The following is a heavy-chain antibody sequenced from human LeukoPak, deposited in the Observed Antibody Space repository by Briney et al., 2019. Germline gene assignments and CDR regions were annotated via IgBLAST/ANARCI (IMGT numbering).Heavy chain of an antibody. D-gene: IGHD2-2*01. J-gene: IGHJ4*02. CDR2: IYTSGST. V-gene: IGHV4-4*07. Sequence: SETLSLTCTVSGGSISSYYWSWIRQPAGKGLEWIGRIYTSGSTNYNPSLKSRVTISVDTSKNQFSLKLSSVTAADTAVYYCARLRRYCSSTSCYGPTFDYWGQGTLVTVSS. CDR3: ARLRRYCSSTSCYGPTFDY. CDR1: GGSISSYY.